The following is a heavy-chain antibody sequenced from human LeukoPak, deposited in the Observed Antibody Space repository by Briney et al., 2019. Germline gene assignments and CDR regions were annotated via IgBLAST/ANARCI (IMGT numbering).Heavy chain of an antibody. CDR2: INHSGST. V-gene: IGHV4-34*01. D-gene: IGHD2-2*01. CDR3: ARLKPGGRYCSSISCYARLYNWFDP. Sequence: SETLSLNCAVYGGSFSGYYWSWIRHPPGKGLERIGEINHSGSTNYNPSLKSRVTISVDTSKNQFSLKLSSVTAADTAVYYCARLKPGGRYCSSISCYARLYNWFDPWGQGTLVTVSS. J-gene: IGHJ5*02. CDR1: GGSFSGYY.